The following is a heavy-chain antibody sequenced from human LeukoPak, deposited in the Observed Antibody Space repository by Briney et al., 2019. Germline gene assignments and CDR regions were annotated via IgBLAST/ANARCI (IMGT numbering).Heavy chain of an antibody. V-gene: IGHV4-34*01. CDR1: GGSFSGYY. D-gene: IGHD6-6*01. CDR2: INHSGST. J-gene: IGHJ4*02. CDR3: ARRPSIAGFDY. Sequence: SETLSLTCAVYGGSFSGYYWSWIRQPPGKGLEWIGEINHSGSTNYNPSLKSRVTISVDTSKNQFSLKLSSVTAADTAVYYCARRPSIAGFDYWGQGTLVTVSS.